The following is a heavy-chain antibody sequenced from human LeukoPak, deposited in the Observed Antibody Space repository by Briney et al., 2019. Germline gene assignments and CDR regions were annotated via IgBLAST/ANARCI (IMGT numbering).Heavy chain of an antibody. D-gene: IGHD5-18*01. CDR3: ARVTAMARNVGYYFDY. CDR1: GFTFSSYS. CDR2: ISSSSSYI. Sequence: GGSLRLSCAASGFTFSSYSMNWVRQAPGKGLEWVSSISSSSSYIYYADSVKGRFTISRDNAKNSLYLQMNSLRSEDPAVYYCARVTAMARNVGYYFDYWGQGTLVTVSS. V-gene: IGHV3-21*01. J-gene: IGHJ4*02.